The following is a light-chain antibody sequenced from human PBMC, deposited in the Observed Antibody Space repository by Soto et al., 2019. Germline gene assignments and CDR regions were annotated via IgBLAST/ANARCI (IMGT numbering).Light chain of an antibody. CDR1: QSLNTR. CDR2: LAS. Sequence: DIPLKQSLSTLSATVGDRVTLTCRASQSLNTRLAWYQQRPGKAPKLLIYLASSLESGVPSRFSGSGSGTEFTLTISSLQPDDFATYFCQQYSNYWTFGQGTMVDI. J-gene: IGKJ1*01. V-gene: IGKV1-5*03. CDR3: QQYSNYWT.